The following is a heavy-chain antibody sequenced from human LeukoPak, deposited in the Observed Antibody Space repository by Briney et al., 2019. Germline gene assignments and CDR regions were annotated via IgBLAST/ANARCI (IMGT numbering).Heavy chain of an antibody. Sequence: SETLSLTCTVSGGSISSSSYYWGWIRQPPGKGLEWIGSIYYSGSTYYTPSLKSRVTVSVDTSKNQFSLKLSSVTAADTAVYYCARRGKSKNYYDSSGYYTWYFDLWGRGTLVTVSS. CDR3: ARRGKSKNYYDSSGYYTWYFDL. CDR2: IYYSGST. CDR1: GGSISSSSYY. D-gene: IGHD3-22*01. V-gene: IGHV4-39*01. J-gene: IGHJ2*01.